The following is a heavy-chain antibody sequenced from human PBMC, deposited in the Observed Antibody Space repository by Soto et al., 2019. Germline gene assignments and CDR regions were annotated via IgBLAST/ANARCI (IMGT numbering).Heavy chain of an antibody. D-gene: IGHD6-6*01. J-gene: IGHJ5*02. Sequence: EVHLVESGGDLVQPGGSLRLSCAASGLAVSTDYMTWVRQAPGKGLEWVSLIYVGGGTYYADSVKGRFTISRDNSNSTLYLQMNSLRAEDTAVYYCAVYAARHWFGPWGQGTLVIVSS. CDR2: IYVGGGT. CDR3: AVYAARHWFGP. CDR1: GLAVSTDY. V-gene: IGHV3-66*01.